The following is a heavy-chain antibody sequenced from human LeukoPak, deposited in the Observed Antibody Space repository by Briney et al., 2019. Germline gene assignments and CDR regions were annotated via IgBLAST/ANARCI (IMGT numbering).Heavy chain of an antibody. CDR1: GFSFSGHW. CDR3: ARGPNSNWSGLDF. J-gene: IGHJ4*02. Sequence: PWGSLRLFCTASGFSFSGHWMHWARQLPGKGLVWVSRISPTGSTTSYADSVKGRFTVSRDNAKNTLYLQVNNLRAEDTAVYYRARGPNSNWSGLDFWGQGTLLTVSS. CDR2: ISPTGSTT. V-gene: IGHV3-74*01. D-gene: IGHD6-6*01.